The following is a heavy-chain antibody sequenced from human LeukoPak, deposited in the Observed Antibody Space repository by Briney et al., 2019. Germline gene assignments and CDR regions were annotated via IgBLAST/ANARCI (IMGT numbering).Heavy chain of an antibody. CDR3: ARVMRGYSSSSVLNY. D-gene: IGHD6-6*01. V-gene: IGHV3-21*04. Sequence: PGGSLRLSCAASGFTFSSYSMNWVRQAPGKGLEWVSSISSSSSYIYYADSVKGRFTISRDNAKNSLYLQMNSLRAEDTAVYYCARVMRGYSSSSVLNYWGQGTLVTVSS. J-gene: IGHJ4*02. CDR2: ISSSSSYI. CDR1: GFTFSSYS.